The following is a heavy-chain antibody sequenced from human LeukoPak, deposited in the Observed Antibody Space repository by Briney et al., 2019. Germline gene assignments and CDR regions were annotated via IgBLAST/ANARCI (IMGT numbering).Heavy chain of an antibody. CDR3: ARGLAYYYGSGSYRGGFDY. CDR2: MNPNSGNT. CDR1: GYTFTSYD. Sequence: ASVKVSCKASGYTFTSYDINWVRQATGQGLEWMGWMNPNSGNTGYAQKLQGRVTMTRNTSISTAYMELSSLRSEDTAVYYCARGLAYYYGSGSYRGGFDYWGQGTLVTVSS. V-gene: IGHV1-8*01. J-gene: IGHJ4*02. D-gene: IGHD3-10*01.